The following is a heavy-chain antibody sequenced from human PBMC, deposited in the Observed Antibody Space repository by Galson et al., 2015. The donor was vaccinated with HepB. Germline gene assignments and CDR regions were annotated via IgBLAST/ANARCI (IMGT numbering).Heavy chain of an antibody. CDR1: GFTVSRHW. D-gene: IGHD1-26*01. CDR3: AREMTGGAYYPFDY. CDR2: INIDGSST. Sequence: SLRLSCAASGFTVSRHWMHWVRQGPGKGLEWISRINIDGSSTAYADSVRGRFTISRDDAKNTLYLQMNSLRVDDTAVYFCAREMTGGAYYPFDYWGPGTLVTVAS. V-gene: IGHV3-74*01. J-gene: IGHJ4*02.